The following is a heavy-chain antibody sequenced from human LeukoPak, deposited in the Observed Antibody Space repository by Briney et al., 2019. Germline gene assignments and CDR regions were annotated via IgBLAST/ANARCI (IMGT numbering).Heavy chain of an antibody. CDR2: ISSGSSYI. V-gene: IGHV3-21*01. CDR3: ARHPQWELPLFDD. Sequence: GSLSLSFAASGFAFSSYSMNWVRPAPGQGLEWVSSISSGSSYIYYADSEKGRFTITRDNAKNSLYLQMNSLRAEDTAVYYCARHPQWELPLFDDWGQGARVTVSS. J-gene: IGHJ4*02. CDR1: GFAFSSYS. D-gene: IGHD1-26*01.